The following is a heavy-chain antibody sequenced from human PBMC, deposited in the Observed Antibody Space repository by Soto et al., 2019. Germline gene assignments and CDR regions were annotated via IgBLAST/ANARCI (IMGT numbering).Heavy chain of an antibody. D-gene: IGHD6-19*01. CDR1: GYTFTRYP. J-gene: IGHJ4*02. V-gene: IGHV1-3*01. CDR3: ARAGSGWYLLFDY. Sequence: ASVKRSRKASGYTFTRYPIHWLRQAPEQRLEWMGWINAGNGNTKYSQKFQGRVTITRDTSASTAYMELSSLRSEDTAVYYCARAGSGWYLLFDYWGQGTLVTVSS. CDR2: INAGNGNT.